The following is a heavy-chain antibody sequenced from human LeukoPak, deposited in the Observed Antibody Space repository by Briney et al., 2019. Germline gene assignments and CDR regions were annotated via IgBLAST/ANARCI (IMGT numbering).Heavy chain of an antibody. Sequence: GGSLRLSCTGSGFTVSSSYMSWVRQAPGKGLEWVAVIWYDGSNKYYADSVKGRFTISRDNSKNTLYLQMNSLRAEDTAVYYCARDSRRFLEWFPIDYWGQGTLVTVSS. D-gene: IGHD3-3*01. CDR3: ARDSRRFLEWFPIDY. CDR1: GFTVSSSY. J-gene: IGHJ4*02. CDR2: IWYDGSNK. V-gene: IGHV3-33*08.